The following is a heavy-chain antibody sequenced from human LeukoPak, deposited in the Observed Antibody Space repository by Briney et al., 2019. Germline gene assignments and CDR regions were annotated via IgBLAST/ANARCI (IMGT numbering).Heavy chain of an antibody. D-gene: IGHD3-16*01. Sequence: PGRSLRLSCAASGFTFSSYAMHWVRQAPGKGLEWVAVISYDGSNKYYADSVKGRLTISRDNSKNTLYLQMNSLRAEDTAVYYCASALTGDPWTFDIWGQGTMVTVSS. V-gene: IGHV3-30*04. CDR1: GFTFSSYA. J-gene: IGHJ3*02. CDR2: ISYDGSNK. CDR3: ASALTGDPWTFDI.